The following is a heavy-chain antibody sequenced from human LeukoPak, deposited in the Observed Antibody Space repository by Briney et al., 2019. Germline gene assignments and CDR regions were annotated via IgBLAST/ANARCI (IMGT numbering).Heavy chain of an antibody. Sequence: PSETLSLTCAVSGGPISSGIWWSWVRQPPGKGLEWIGEIYHSGSTNYNPSLKSRATISVDKSKNQFSLKLTSVTAADTAVYYCARNPGSDYPEWWGQGTLVTVSS. D-gene: IGHD4-17*01. CDR2: IYHSGST. CDR1: GGPISSGIW. CDR3: ARNPGSDYPEW. V-gene: IGHV4-4*02. J-gene: IGHJ4*02.